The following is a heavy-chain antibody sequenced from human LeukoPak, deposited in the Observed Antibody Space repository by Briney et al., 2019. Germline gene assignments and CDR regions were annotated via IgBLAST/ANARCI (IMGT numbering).Heavy chain of an antibody. CDR2: INPNSGGT. CDR1: VYTFTGYY. V-gene: IGHV1-2*02. Sequence: GGSVQDSFKSSVYTFTGYYMHGVRQAPGQGREWMGWINPNSGGTNYAQKFQGRVTMTRDTSISTAYMELSRLSSDDTAVYYCVTYYYGSGSYRTWHYWGQGTLVTVSS. D-gene: IGHD3-10*01. CDR3: VTYYYGSGSYRTWHY. J-gene: IGHJ4*02.